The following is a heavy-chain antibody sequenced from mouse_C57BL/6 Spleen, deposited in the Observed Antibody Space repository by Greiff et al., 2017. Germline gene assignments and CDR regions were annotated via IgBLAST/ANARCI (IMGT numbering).Heavy chain of an antibody. Sequence: QVQLQQPGAGLVQPGASVKMSCKASGYTFTSYSITWVQQRPGQGLEWIGDIYPGSGSTNYNKKFKGKATLTVDTSSSTAYMQLYILTSEDTAVDDCARETTAQAMWAYWGQGTLVTVSA. J-gene: IGHJ3*01. D-gene: IGHD3-2*02. CDR3: ARETTAQAMWAY. V-gene: IGHV1-55*01. CDR2: IYPGSGST. CDR1: GYTFTSYS.